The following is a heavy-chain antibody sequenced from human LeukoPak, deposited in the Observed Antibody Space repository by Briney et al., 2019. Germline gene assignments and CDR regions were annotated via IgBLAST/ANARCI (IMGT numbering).Heavy chain of an antibody. CDR1: GYSENFYG. D-gene: IGHD1-26*01. CDR2: INPSGGST. V-gene: IGHV1-46*02. J-gene: IGHJ4*02. CDR3: ARDQTKGELLHDY. Sequence: ASVKVSCKTSGYSENFYGITWVRQAPGQGLEWMGIINPSGGSTSYAQKFQGRVTMTRDTSTSTVYMELSSLRSEDTAVYYCARDQTKGELLHDYWGQGTLVTVSS.